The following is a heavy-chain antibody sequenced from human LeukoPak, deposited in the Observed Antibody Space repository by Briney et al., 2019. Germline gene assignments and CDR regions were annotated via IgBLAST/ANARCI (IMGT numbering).Heavy chain of an antibody. CDR1: GGSISSYY. CDR2: IYYSGST. D-gene: IGHD6-6*01. J-gene: IGHJ4*02. CDR3: ARAKYSSRFDY. Sequence: SETLSFTCTVSGGSISSYYWSWIRQPPGQGLEWIGYIYYSGSTNYNPSLKSRVTISVDTSKNQLSLKLSSVTAADTAVYYCARAKYSSRFDYWGQGTLVTVSS. V-gene: IGHV4-59*01.